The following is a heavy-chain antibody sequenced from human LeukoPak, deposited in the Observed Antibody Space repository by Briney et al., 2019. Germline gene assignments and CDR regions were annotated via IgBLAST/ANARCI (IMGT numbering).Heavy chain of an antibody. J-gene: IGHJ1*01. V-gene: IGHV3-23*01. CDR1: GFTFSSSA. D-gene: IGHD6-13*01. Sequence: GGSLRLSCAASGFTFSSSAMSWVRQAPGKGLEWVSAISGSGGTTYYADSVKGRFTISRDNSKSTLYLQLNSLRAEDTALYYCAKSPVAAAGTRYFQHWGQGTLVTVSS. CDR2: ISGSGGTT. CDR3: AKSPVAAAGTRYFQH.